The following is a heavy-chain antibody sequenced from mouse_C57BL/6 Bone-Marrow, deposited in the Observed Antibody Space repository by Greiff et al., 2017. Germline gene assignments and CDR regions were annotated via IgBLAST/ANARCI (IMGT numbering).Heavy chain of an antibody. CDR1: GFTFSSYG. Sequence: EVQLVESGGDLVKPGGSLKLSCAASGFTFSSYGMSWVRQTPDKRLEWVATISSGGSYTYYPANVKGRFTISRDNTTNTLYLQMSSLKSEDTAMYYCARHERRVSSWFAYWGQGTLVTVSA. V-gene: IGHV5-6*01. CDR3: ARHERRVSSWFAY. D-gene: IGHD2-12*01. J-gene: IGHJ3*01. CDR2: ISSGGSYT.